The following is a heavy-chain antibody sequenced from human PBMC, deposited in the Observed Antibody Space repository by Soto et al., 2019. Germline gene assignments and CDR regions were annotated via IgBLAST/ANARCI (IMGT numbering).Heavy chain of an antibody. CDR1: GFTFDDYA. J-gene: IGHJ6*03. CDR3: AKGDTAMVDYYYMDV. V-gene: IGHV3-9*01. Sequence: GGSLRLSCAASGFTFDDYAMHWVRQAPGKGLEWVSGISWNSGSIGYADSVKGRFTISRDNAKNSLYLQMNSLRAEDTALYYCAKGDTAMVDYYYMDVWGKGTTVTVSS. D-gene: IGHD5-18*01. CDR2: ISWNSGSI.